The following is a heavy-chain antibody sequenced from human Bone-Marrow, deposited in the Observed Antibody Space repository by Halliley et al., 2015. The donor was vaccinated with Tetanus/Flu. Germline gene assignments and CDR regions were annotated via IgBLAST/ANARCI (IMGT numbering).Heavy chain of an antibody. D-gene: IGHD2-21*02. V-gene: IGHV3-11*06. CDR1: LAENY. Sequence: LAENYMSWIRQAPGKGLEWVAYISGSGRHTNYADSVRGRFTISRDNAKKSVYLQMNSLRGDDTAVYYCAREVTVNAMDVWGQGTTVTVSS. CDR3: AREVTVNAMDV. J-gene: IGHJ6*02. CDR2: ISGSGRHT.